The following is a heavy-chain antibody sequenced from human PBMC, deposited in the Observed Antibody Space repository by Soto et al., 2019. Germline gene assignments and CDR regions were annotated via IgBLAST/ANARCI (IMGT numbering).Heavy chain of an antibody. CDR3: AKDRNYYSSSGSFDS. J-gene: IGHJ4*02. CDR2: ISWNSDAI. Sequence: GGSLSLSCAASGFTFDDYAMHWVRLAPGMGLEWVSSISWNSDAIGYADSVKGRFTISRDDAKNSLYLQLNSLRPEDTALYYSAKDRNYYSSSGSFDSWGQGTLVTVSS. D-gene: IGHD3-22*01. V-gene: IGHV3-9*01. CDR1: GFTFDDYA.